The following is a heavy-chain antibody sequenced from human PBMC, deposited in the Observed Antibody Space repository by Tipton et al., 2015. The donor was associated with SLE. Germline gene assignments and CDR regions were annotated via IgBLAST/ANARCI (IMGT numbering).Heavy chain of an antibody. J-gene: IGHJ6*02. V-gene: IGHV4-39*01. Sequence: GLVKPSETLSLTCTVPGASISSYNHYWGWIRQPPGKGLEYIGSIYYSGGTYYNPSLKSRVTISVDTSKNQISLKLSSVTAADTAVYYCARHWLRASSSLYFAMDVWGQGTTVTVSS. CDR1: GASISSYNHY. D-gene: IGHD6-13*01. CDR3: ARHWLRASSSLYFAMDV. CDR2: IYYSGGT.